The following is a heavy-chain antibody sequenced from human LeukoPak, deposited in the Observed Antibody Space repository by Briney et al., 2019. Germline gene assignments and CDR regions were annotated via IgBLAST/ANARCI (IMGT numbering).Heavy chain of an antibody. J-gene: IGHJ4*02. CDR3: VRDRELGY. CDR2: INHSGST. D-gene: IGHD1-1*01. V-gene: IGHV4-34*01. CDR1: GGSFSGYY. Sequence: PSETLSLTCAVYGGSFSGYYWSWIRQPPGKGLEWIGEINHSGSTNYNPSLKSRVTISVDTSKNQFSLKLSSVTAADTAIYYCVRDRELGYWGQGTLVLVSS.